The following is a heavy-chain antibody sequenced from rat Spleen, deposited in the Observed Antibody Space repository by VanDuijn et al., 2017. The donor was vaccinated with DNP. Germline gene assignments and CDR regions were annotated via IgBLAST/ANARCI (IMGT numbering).Heavy chain of an antibody. CDR2: IWGDGTT. Sequence: QVQLKESGPGLVQPSQTLSLTCTVSGFSLTSNSVHWVRQPPGKGLEWMGGIWGDGTTDYNSPLKSRLSINRDTSKSQVFLKMNSLQTEDIATYYCAREDNSGYYFDYWGQGVMVTVSS. J-gene: IGHJ2*01. CDR1: GFSLTSNS. D-gene: IGHD4-3*01. CDR3: AREDNSGYYFDY. V-gene: IGHV2-1*01.